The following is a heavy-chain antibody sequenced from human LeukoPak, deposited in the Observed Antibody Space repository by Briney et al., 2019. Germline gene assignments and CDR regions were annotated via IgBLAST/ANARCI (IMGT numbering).Heavy chain of an antibody. D-gene: IGHD3-22*01. J-gene: IGHJ4*02. Sequence: ASVKVSCKASGYTFTSYYMHWVRQAPGEGLEWMGIINPSGGSTSYAQKFQGRVTMTRDMSTSTVYMVLSSLRSEDTAVYYCARGAERSGYDYWGQGTLVTVAS. CDR1: GYTFTSYY. V-gene: IGHV1-46*01. CDR2: INPSGGST. CDR3: ARGAERSGYDY.